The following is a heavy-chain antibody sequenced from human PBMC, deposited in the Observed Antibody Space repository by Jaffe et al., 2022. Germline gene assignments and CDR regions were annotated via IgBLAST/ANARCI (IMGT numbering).Heavy chain of an antibody. V-gene: IGHV3-9*01. CDR1: GFTFDDYA. D-gene: IGHD4-17*01. Sequence: EVQLVESGGGLVQPGRSLRLSCAASGFTFDDYAMHWVRQAPGKGLEWVSGISWNSGSIGYADSVKGRFTISRDNAKNSLYLQMNSLRAEDTALYYCAKDRIRFQGLDYWGQGTLVTVSS. J-gene: IGHJ4*02. CDR2: ISWNSGSI. CDR3: AKDRIRFQGLDY.